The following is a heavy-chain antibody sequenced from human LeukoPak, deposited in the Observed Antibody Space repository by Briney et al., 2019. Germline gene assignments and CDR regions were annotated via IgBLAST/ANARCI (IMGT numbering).Heavy chain of an antibody. V-gene: IGHV3-73*01. CDR1: GFTFSGSA. CDR3: ISRRDCTSTSCYVASDFDY. CDR2: IRSNANSYAT. Sequence: GGSLSLSCAVYGFTFSGSAMHWVRQASGKGLEWVGRIRSNANSYATAYAASVKGRFTISRDDSKNTAYLQMNSLKIEDTAVYYCISRRDCTSTSCYVASDFDYWGQGTLVTVSS. D-gene: IGHD2-2*01. J-gene: IGHJ4*02.